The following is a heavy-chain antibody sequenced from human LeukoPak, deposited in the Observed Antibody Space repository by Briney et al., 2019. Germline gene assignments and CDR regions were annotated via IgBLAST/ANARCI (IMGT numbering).Heavy chain of an antibody. CDR1: GFTVSSNY. CDR2: INTDGSRI. J-gene: IGHJ5*02. Sequence: HSGGSLRLSCAASGFTVSSNYMSWVRQAPGKGLVWVSRINTDGSRITYADSVKGRFTISRDNAMNTVYLQMNSLRAEDTAVYYCARVLSGSWDWFDPWGQGTLVTVSS. V-gene: IGHV3-74*01. D-gene: IGHD3-22*01. CDR3: ARVLSGSWDWFDP.